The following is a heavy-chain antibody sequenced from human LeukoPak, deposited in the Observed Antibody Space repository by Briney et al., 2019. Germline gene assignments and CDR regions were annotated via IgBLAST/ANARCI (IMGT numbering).Heavy chain of an antibody. J-gene: IGHJ5*02. D-gene: IGHD3-10*01. Sequence: RASVKVSCKVSGYTLTELSMHWVRQAPGKGLEWMGGFDPEDGETIYAQEFQGRVTMTEDTSTDTAYMELSSLRSEDTAVYYCATDRAGYGSGSYVWYNWFDPWGQGTLVTVSS. CDR3: ATDRAGYGSGSYVWYNWFDP. CDR1: GYTLTELS. CDR2: FDPEDGET. V-gene: IGHV1-24*01.